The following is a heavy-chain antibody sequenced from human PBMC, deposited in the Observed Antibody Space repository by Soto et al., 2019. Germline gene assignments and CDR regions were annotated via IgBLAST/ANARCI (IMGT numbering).Heavy chain of an antibody. D-gene: IGHD3-16*02. Sequence: GESLKISCKGSGYSFTSYWIGWVRQMPGKGLEWMGIIYPGDSDTRYSPSFQGQVTISADKSISTAYLQWSSLKASDTAMYYCARLMITFGGVIVKGYNWFAPWGQGTLVTVSS. J-gene: IGHJ5*02. CDR2: IYPGDSDT. V-gene: IGHV5-51*01. CDR3: ARLMITFGGVIVKGYNWFAP. CDR1: GYSFTSYW.